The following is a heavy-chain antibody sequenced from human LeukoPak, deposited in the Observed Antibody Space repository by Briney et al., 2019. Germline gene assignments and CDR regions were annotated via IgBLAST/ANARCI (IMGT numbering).Heavy chain of an antibody. D-gene: IGHD3-10*01. V-gene: IGHV4-31*03. CDR3: ARDKADRDVDSGIGAFDI. J-gene: IGHJ3*02. CDR2: IYYSGST. Sequence: PSETLSLTCTVSGGSISSGGYYWSWIRQHPGKGLEWIGYIYYSGSTYYNPSLKSRVTISADTSKNQFSLKLSSVTAADTAVYYCARDKADRDVDSGIGAFDIWGQGTMVTVSS. CDR1: GGSISSGGYY.